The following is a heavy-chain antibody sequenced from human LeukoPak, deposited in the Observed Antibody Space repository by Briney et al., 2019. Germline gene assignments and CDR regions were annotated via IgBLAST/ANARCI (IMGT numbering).Heavy chain of an antibody. J-gene: IGHJ4*02. CDR2: ISSSSSYI. Sequence: PGRSLRLSCAASEFTFSDYAMHWVRQAPGKGLEWVSSISSSSSYIYYADSVKGRFTISRDNAKNSLYLQMNSLRAEDTAVYYCARAVGSSFDYWGQGTLVTVSS. V-gene: IGHV3-21*01. D-gene: IGHD1-26*01. CDR1: EFTFSDYA. CDR3: ARAVGSSFDY.